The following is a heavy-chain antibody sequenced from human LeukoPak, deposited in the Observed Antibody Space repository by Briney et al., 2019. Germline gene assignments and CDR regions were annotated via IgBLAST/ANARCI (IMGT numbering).Heavy chain of an antibody. CDR3: ARKTYYGSGSYLGYYYYYYMDV. CDR2: IYYSGST. J-gene: IGHJ6*03. CDR1: GYSISTGYY. D-gene: IGHD3-10*01. Sequence: PSETLSLTCTVSGYSISTGYYWDWIRQPPGKGLEWIGYIYYSGSTNYNPSLKSRVTISVDTSKNQFSLKLSSVTAADTAVYYCARKTYYGSGSYLGYYYYYYMDVWGKGTTVTVSS. V-gene: IGHV4-61*01.